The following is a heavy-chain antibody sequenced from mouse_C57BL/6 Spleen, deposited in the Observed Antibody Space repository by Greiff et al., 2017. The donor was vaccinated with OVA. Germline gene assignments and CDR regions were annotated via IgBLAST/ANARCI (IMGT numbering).Heavy chain of an antibody. CDR2: ISSGSSTI. CDR1: GFTFSDYG. Sequence: DVKLVESGGGLVKPGGSLKLSCAASGFTFSDYGMHWVRQAPEKGLEWVAYISSGSSTIYYADTVKGRLTIFRDNAKNTLFLQMTSLRSEDTAMYYCARDLTGTFWYFDVWGTGTTVTVSS. J-gene: IGHJ1*03. V-gene: IGHV5-17*01. CDR3: ARDLTGTFWYFDV. D-gene: IGHD4-1*01.